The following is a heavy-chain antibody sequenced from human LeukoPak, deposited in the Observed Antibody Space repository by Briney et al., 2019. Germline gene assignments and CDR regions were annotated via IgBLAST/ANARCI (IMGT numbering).Heavy chain of an antibody. CDR3: AKFAGGGYCDITTCYGWFDP. D-gene: IGHD2-2*03. Sequence: PGGSLRLSCAASGFTFSNYAMTWVRQAPGKGLEWVSSISGTGVGTYYADSLKGRFTISRDNSKNTLYLQMNCLRAEETAVYYCAKFAGGGYCDITTCYGWFDPWGQGTLVTVSS. V-gene: IGHV3-23*01. CDR1: GFTFSNYA. J-gene: IGHJ5*02. CDR2: ISGTGVGT.